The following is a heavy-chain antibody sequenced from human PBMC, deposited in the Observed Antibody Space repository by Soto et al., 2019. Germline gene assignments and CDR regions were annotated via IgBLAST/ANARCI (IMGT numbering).Heavy chain of an antibody. D-gene: IGHD3-9*01. CDR2: ISGSGGST. Sequence: LRLSCAASGFTFRSYAMSWVRQAPGKGLEWVSAISGSGGSTYYADSVKGRFTISRDNSKNTLYLQMNSLRAEDTAVYYCAKGPVGGTGYYNWFDPWGQGTLVTVSS. V-gene: IGHV3-23*01. CDR1: GFTFRSYA. CDR3: AKGPVGGTGYYNWFDP. J-gene: IGHJ5*02.